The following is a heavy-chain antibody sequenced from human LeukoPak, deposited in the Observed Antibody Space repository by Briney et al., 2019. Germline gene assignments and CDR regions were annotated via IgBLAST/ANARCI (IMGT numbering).Heavy chain of an antibody. Sequence: GESLKISCKASGYSFTNYWIGWVRQMPGKGLEWMGLIYPGDSDTKYSPSFQGQVTISADKSINTAYLERSSLGASGSARYYVSRQGTIVAGTLRTTFDYWGQGTLLTVSS. CDR1: GYSFTNYW. CDR2: IYPGDSDT. D-gene: IGHD5-12*01. V-gene: IGHV5-51*01. J-gene: IGHJ4*02. CDR3: SRQGTIVAGTLRTTFDY.